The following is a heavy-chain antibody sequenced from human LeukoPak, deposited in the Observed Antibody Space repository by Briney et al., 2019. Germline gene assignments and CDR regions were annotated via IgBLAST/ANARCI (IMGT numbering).Heavy chain of an antibody. J-gene: IGHJ4*02. Sequence: GGSLRLSCTASGFTFSGYNMNWVRQAPGKGLEWVSSISTSSSYIYYADSVKGRFTISRHNAKNSLYLQMNSLRAEDTALYYCARERGRRYSSGWYVDYWGQGTLVTVSS. CDR3: ARERGRRYSSGWYVDY. D-gene: IGHD6-19*01. CDR1: GFTFSGYN. V-gene: IGHV3-21*04. CDR2: ISTSSSYI.